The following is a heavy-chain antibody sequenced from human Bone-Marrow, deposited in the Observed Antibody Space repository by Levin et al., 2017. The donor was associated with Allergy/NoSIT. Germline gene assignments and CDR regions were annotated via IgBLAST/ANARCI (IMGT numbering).Heavy chain of an antibody. Sequence: GESLKISCKASGYTFTVYYMHWVRQAPGQGLEWMGRINPNSGGTNYAQKFQGRVTMTRDTSISTAYLELSSLRSDDTAVYYCARVASNHDFDYWGQGTLVTVSS. CDR3: ARVASNHDFDY. CDR2: INPNSGGT. V-gene: IGHV1-2*06. J-gene: IGHJ4*02. D-gene: IGHD6-19*01. CDR1: GYTFTVYY.